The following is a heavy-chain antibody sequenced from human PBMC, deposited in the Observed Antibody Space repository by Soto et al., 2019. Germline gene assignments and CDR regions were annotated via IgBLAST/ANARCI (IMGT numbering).Heavy chain of an antibody. CDR2: INHSGST. V-gene: IGHV4-34*01. J-gene: IGHJ6*02. Sequence: SETLSLTCAVYGGSFSGYYWSWIRQPPGKGLEWIGEINHSGSTNYNPSLKSRVTISVDTSKNQFSLKLSSVTAADTAVYYCARGRAYYYYGMDVWGQGTTVTVSS. CDR1: GGSFSGYY. CDR3: ARGRAYYYYGMDV.